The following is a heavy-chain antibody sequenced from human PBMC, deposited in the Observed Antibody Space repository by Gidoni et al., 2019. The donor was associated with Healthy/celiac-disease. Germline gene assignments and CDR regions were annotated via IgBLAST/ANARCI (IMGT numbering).Heavy chain of an antibody. V-gene: IGHV1-58*01. J-gene: IGHJ6*02. CDR2: IVVGSGNT. Sequence: QMQLVQSGPEVKKPGTSVKVSCKASGFTFTSSAVQWVRQARGQRLEWIGWIVVGSGNTNYAQKFQERVTITRDMSTSTAYMELSSLRSEDTAVYYCAAGPRESSGWYYYYYYGMDVWGQGTTVTVSS. CDR1: GFTFTSSA. CDR3: AAGPRESSGWYYYYYYGMDV. D-gene: IGHD6-19*01.